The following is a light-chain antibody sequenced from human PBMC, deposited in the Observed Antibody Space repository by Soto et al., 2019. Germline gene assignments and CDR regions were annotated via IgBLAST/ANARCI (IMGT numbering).Light chain of an antibody. CDR3: SSYAGTRYV. CDR2: EVS. V-gene: IGLV2-8*01. CDR1: SSDVGGYNY. J-gene: IGLJ1*01. Sequence: QSALTQPPSASGSPGQSVTISCTGTSSDVGGYNYVSWYQQHPGNAPKLMIYEVSKRPSGVPDRFSGSKSGNTASLTVSGLQAEDEADYYCSSYAGTRYVFGTGTKLTVL.